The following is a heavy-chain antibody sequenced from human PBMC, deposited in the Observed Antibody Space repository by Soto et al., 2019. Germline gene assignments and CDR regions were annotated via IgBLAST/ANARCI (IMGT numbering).Heavy chain of an antibody. CDR2: ISSSSSYT. CDR1: GFTFSSYS. V-gene: IGHV3-21*01. Sequence: PGGSLRLSCAASGFTFSSYSMNWVRQAPGKGLEWVSSISSSSSYTYYADSVKGRFTISRDNAKNSLYLQMNSLRAEDTALYYCARDSLAARVFGSLDYWGQGTLVTVSS. J-gene: IGHJ4*02. D-gene: IGHD2-15*01. CDR3: ARDSLAARVFGSLDY.